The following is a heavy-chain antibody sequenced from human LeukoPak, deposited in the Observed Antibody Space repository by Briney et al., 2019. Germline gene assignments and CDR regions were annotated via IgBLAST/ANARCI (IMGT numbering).Heavy chain of an antibody. CDR3: ARGYYYDSSGYTLDWFDP. Sequence: SETLSLTCAVYGGSFSGYYWSWIRQPAGKGLEWIGRIYTSGSTSYNPSLKSRVTMSVDTSKNQFSLKLSSVTAADTAVYYCARGYYYDSSGYTLDWFDPWGQGTLVTASS. V-gene: IGHV4-59*10. J-gene: IGHJ5*02. CDR2: IYTSGST. D-gene: IGHD3-22*01. CDR1: GGSFSGYY.